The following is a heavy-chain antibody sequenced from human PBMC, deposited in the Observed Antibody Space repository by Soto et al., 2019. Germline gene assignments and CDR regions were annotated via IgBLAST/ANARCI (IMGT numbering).Heavy chain of an antibody. V-gene: IGHV3-48*03. CDR2: ISVIVTTI. Sequence: GVSLSLSCAASGFTFSSSEMNWVRQAGGKALEWVSSISVIVTTIYYAASEKGRFTISRAYAKHPLDLQLSSLRAEDTAVSYCARTKWDIVVVNPTKNYYYGMDVWSLASTGAVS. D-gene: IGHD2-2*01. CDR1: GFTFSSSE. J-gene: IGHJ6*02. CDR3: ARTKWDIVVVNPTKNYYYGMDV.